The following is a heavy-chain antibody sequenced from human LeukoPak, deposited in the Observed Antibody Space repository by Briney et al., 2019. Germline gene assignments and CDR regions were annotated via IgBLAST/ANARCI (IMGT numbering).Heavy chain of an antibody. D-gene: IGHD2-2*01. CDR2: IKQEGSEK. CDR1: GFTFSSYW. J-gene: IGHJ6*03. CDR3: ARRVVGVVPAATAYYYYYYMDV. V-gene: IGHV3-7*01. Sequence: PGGSVRVSCPASGFTFSSYWMSWVRQAPGKGLEWVANIKQEGSEKYYVDTVKGRFTISRDNAKYPLYLQMNSLRAEDTAVYCCARRVVGVVPAATAYYYYYYMDVWGKGTTVTVSS.